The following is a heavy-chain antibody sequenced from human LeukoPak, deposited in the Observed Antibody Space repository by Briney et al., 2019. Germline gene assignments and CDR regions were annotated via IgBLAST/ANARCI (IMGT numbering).Heavy chain of an antibody. CDR2: IYPDDSDT. CDR1: GYSFTSYW. J-gene: IGHJ6*03. CDR3: ARHGHCTNGVCYSNYYYYMDV. Sequence: GEPLKISCKGSGYSFTSYWIGWVRQMPGKGLEWMGIIYPDDSDTRYSPSFEGQVIISVDKSISTAYLQWSSLKASDTATYYCARHGHCTNGVCYSNYYYYMDVWGKRTTVTVSS. V-gene: IGHV5-51*01. D-gene: IGHD2-8*01.